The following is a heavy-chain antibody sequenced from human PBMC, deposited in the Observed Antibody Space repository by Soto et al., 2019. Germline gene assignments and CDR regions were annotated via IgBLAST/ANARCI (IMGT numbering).Heavy chain of an antibody. CDR2: IKFDGTGI. CDR3: ARDSGSGSVDSVNHYFAY. V-gene: IGHV3-7*01. J-gene: IGHJ4*02. Sequence: EAHLVESGGKLVQPGGSLRLSCGASGFTFSVYWMSWVRQAPGEGLEWVARIKFDGTGIQYADSVKGRFTISRDNAENSLYLQMNSLRAEDTAVYYCARDSGSGSVDSVNHYFAYWGQGTLVTVTS. D-gene: IGHD3-10*01. CDR1: GFTFSVYW.